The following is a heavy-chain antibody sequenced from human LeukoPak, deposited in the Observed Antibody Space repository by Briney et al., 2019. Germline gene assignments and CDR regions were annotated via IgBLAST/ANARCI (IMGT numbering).Heavy chain of an antibody. V-gene: IGHV4-4*07. J-gene: IGHJ6*03. D-gene: IGHD6-19*01. CDR2: IYTSGST. Sequence: PSETLSLTCTVSGGSISSYYWSWIRQPAGKGLEWIGRIYTSGSTNYNPSLKSRVTMSVDTSKNQSSLKLSSVTAADTAVYYCARDRGEYSSGWFYYYYYMDVWGKGTTVTISS. CDR1: GGSISSYY. CDR3: ARDRGEYSSGWFYYYYYMDV.